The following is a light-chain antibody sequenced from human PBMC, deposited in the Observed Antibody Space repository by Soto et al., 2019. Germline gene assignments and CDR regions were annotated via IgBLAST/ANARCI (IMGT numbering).Light chain of an antibody. CDR1: SSNIGNNY. CDR3: GTWDSSLSAVV. CDR2: DNN. V-gene: IGLV1-51*01. Sequence: QAVVTQPPSVSAAPGQKVTISCYGSSSNIGNNYVSWYQHLPGTAPKLLIYDNNKRPSGIPDRFSGSKSGTSATLGITGLQTGDEADYYCGTWDSSLSAVVFGGVTKLTVL. J-gene: IGLJ2*01.